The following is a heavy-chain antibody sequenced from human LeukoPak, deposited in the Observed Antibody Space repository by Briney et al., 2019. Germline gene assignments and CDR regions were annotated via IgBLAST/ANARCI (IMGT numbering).Heavy chain of an antibody. CDR2: ISLYSVNT. CDR1: GGTFSSYA. CDR3: ARGTSYGDFSLDF. J-gene: IGHJ4*02. Sequence: ASVKVSCKASGGTFSSYAISWVRQAPGQGLEWMGWISLYSVNTKYAQNLQGRVAMTTDTSTSTAYMELRSLRSDDTAVYYCARGTSYGDFSLDFWGQGTLVTVSS. D-gene: IGHD4-17*01. V-gene: IGHV1-18*01.